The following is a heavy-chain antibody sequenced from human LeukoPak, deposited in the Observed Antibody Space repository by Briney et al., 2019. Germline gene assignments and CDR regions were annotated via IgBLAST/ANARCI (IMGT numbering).Heavy chain of an antibody. V-gene: IGHV3-48*03. CDR1: GFTFSSYE. Sequence: GGSLRLSCAASGFTFSSYEMNWVCQAPGKGLEWVSYISNSGSTTYYADSVKGRFTISRDNAKNSLYLQMNSLRAEDTAVYYCARDEGSSWKNWFDPWGQGTLVTVSS. CDR3: ARDEGSSWKNWFDP. D-gene: IGHD6-13*01. J-gene: IGHJ5*02. CDR2: ISNSGSTT.